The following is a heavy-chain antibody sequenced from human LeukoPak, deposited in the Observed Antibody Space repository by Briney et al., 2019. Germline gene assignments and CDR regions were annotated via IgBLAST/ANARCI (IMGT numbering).Heavy chain of an antibody. J-gene: IGHJ4*02. CDR2: IKQDGSKK. V-gene: IGHV3-7*04. CDR3: TRVGYIDEGIDY. Sequence: GGSLRLSCVASGFPFSSYWMTWVRWAPGKGLEWVANIKQDGSKKSYVDSVKGRFTISRDNAKNSLYLQMNSLRAEDTAIYYCTRVGYIDEGIDYWGQGTLVTVSS. CDR1: GFPFSSYW. D-gene: IGHD5-24*01.